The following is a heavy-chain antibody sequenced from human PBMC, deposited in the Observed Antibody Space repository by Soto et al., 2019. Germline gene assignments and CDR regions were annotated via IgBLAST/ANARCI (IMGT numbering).Heavy chain of an antibody. D-gene: IGHD3-16*01. CDR3: ARGTFTPNWFDS. J-gene: IGHJ5*01. V-gene: IGHV4-30-4*01. CDR1: GDSISSPDYY. CDR2: VYYRGSI. Sequence: SETLSLTCTVSGDSISSPDYYWSWIRQAPGKGLELIGYVYYRGSIYYTPSFESRVSISIDTSKNQFSLRLTSVTAADSAVYFCARGTFTPNWFDSWGQGILVTGSS.